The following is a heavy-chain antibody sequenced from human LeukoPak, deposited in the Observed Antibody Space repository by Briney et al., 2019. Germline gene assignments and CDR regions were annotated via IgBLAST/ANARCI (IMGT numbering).Heavy chain of an antibody. CDR1: GFTFSSYS. CDR2: ITSSSSYI. V-gene: IGHV3-21*01. J-gene: IGHJ4*02. Sequence: GGSLRLSCAASGFTFSSYSMNWVRQAPGKGLEWVSSITSSSSYIYYTDSVKGRFTISRDNAKNSLYLQMNSLRAEDTAVYYCARGSYYHILTGSTLGDYWGQGTLVTVSS. D-gene: IGHD3-9*01. CDR3: ARGSYYHILTGSTLGDY.